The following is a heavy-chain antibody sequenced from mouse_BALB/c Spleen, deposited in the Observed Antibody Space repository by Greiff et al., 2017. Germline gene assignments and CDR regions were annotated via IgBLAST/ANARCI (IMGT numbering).Heavy chain of an antibody. CDR2: ISSGGSYT. Sequence: DVKLVESGGGLVKPGGSLKLSCAASGFAFSSYGMSWVRQTPDKRLEWVATISSGGSYTYYPDSVKGRFTISRDNAKNTLYLQMSSLKSEDTAMYYCARKGTYYGKGDYFDYWGQGTTLTVSS. D-gene: IGHD2-10*01. J-gene: IGHJ2*01. CDR3: ARKGTYYGKGDYFDY. V-gene: IGHV5-6*03. CDR1: GFAFSSYG.